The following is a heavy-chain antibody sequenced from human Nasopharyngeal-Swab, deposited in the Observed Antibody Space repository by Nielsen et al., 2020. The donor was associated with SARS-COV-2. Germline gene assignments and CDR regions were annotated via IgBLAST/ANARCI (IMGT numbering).Heavy chain of an antibody. V-gene: IGHV5-51*01. CDR2: IYPGDSDT. CDR1: GYSFTSYW. D-gene: IGHD5-24*01. Sequence: GGSLRLSCNASGYSFTSYWIGWVRQMPGKGLEWMGIIYPGDSDTRYSPSFQGQVTISADKSISTAYLQWSSLKASDTAMYYCARRVIEMATIDYWGQGTLVTVSS. J-gene: IGHJ4*02. CDR3: ARRVIEMATIDY.